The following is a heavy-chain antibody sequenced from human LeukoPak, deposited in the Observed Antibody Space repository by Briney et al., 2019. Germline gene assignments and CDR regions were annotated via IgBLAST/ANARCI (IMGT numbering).Heavy chain of an antibody. CDR2: IRSKANSYAT. V-gene: IGHV3-73*01. D-gene: IGHD2/OR15-2a*01. CDR1: GFTFSGSA. CDR3: TVFMAQNSGDY. J-gene: IGHJ4*02. Sequence: GGSLRLSCAASGFTFSGSAMHWVRQASGKGLEWVGRIRSKANSYATAYAASVKGRFTISRDDSKNTAYLQMNSLKTEDTAVYYCTVFMAQNSGDYWGQGTLVTVSS.